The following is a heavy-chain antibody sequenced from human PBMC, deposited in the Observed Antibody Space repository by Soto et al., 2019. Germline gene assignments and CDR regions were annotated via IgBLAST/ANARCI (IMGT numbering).Heavy chain of an antibody. CDR2: IRCDGSDT. CDR3: GKPRTSSGSFRPFDY. V-gene: IGHV3-33*06. J-gene: IGHJ4*02. Sequence: PGWCLRLSCAASGFTFSSYGMHWVRQAPGKGLEWVSVIRCDGSDTSYADSVKGRFTISRDNSKNTLYLQMNSLRAEDTAVYYCGKPRTSSGSFRPFDYWGQGTLVTVSS. CDR1: GFTFSSYG. D-gene: IGHD6-19*01.